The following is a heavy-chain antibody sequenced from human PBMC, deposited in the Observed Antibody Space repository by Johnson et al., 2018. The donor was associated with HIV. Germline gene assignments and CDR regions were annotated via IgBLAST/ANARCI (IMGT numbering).Heavy chain of an antibody. CDR2: ISYDGSNK. CDR3: AKDRKGSSSWLRSGVAFDI. CDR1: GFTFSSYA. V-gene: IGHV3-30*04. D-gene: IGHD6-13*01. Sequence: QVHLVESGGGVVQPGGSLRLSCAASGFTFSSYAMHWVRQAPGKGLEWVAVISYDGSNKYYADSVKGRFTISRDNSKNTLYLQMNSLRAEDTALYYCAKDRKGSSSWLRSGVAFDIWGQGTMVTVSS. J-gene: IGHJ3*02.